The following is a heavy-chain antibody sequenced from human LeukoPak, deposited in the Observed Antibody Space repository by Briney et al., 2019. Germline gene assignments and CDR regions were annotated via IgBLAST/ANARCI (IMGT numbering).Heavy chain of an antibody. CDR3: ARRLNGYNVGGRDYFGMDV. D-gene: IGHD5-24*01. CDR2: IYYNGNT. CDR1: GGSFHNYY. J-gene: IGHJ6*02. Sequence: SETLSLTCTVSGGSFHNYYWSWIRQPPGKGLEWIGYIYYNGNTKYNPSLKSRVTISLNTSNNQFSLMLNSVTAVDTAVYYCARRLNGYNVGGRDYFGMDVWGQGTTVTVS. V-gene: IGHV4-59*08.